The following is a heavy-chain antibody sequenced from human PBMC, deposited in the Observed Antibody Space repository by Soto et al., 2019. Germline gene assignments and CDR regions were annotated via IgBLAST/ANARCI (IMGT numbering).Heavy chain of an antibody. CDR2: ISAYNGNT. Sequence: ASVKVSCKASGDTFASFGFSWVRQAPGQGLEWLGWISAYNGNTHYAQKVRDRVTLTTDTSTNTAYMELRSLTSDDTAVYYCARDQESITDRILQFWGQGTRVTVSS. V-gene: IGHV1-18*01. CDR1: GDTFASFG. D-gene: IGHD3-10*01. CDR3: ARDQESITDRILQF. J-gene: IGHJ4*02.